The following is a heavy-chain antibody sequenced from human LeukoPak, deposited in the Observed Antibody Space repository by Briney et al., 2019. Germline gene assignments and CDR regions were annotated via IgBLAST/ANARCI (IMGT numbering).Heavy chain of an antibody. Sequence: PGGSLRLSCAASGFTFSSYAMSWVRQAPGKGLEWVSAISGSGGSTYYADSVKGRFTISRDNSKNTLYLQMNSLRAEDTAVYYCAKTGGDLNYYYYGMDVWGQGTTVTVSS. D-gene: IGHD4-17*01. CDR3: AKTGGDLNYYYYGMDV. CDR1: GFTFSSYA. CDR2: ISGSGGST. J-gene: IGHJ6*02. V-gene: IGHV3-23*01.